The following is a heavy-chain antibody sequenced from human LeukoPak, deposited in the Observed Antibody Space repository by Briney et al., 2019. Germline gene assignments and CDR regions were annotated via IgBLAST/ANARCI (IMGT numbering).Heavy chain of an antibody. J-gene: IGHJ3*01. V-gene: IGHV4-59*01. CDR3: AREGDYDILTGYYTGAFDF. CDR1: GGSISGYY. CDR2: IYYSGST. Sequence: SETLSLTCTVSGGSISGYYWSWIRQPPGKGLEWIGYIYYSGSTNYNPSLKSRVTISVDTSKNQFSLNLSSVNAADTAVYYCAREGDYDILTGYYTGAFDFWGQGTMFTVSS. D-gene: IGHD3-9*01.